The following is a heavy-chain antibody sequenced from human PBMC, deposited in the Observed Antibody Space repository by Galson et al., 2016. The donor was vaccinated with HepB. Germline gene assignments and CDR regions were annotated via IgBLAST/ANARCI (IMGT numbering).Heavy chain of an antibody. CDR1: GFTFRRYA. CDR3: TRDRTEHDIWTGRFDF. Sequence: SLRLSCAASGFTFRRYAMSWVRQSPGKGLEWLSYISSSSVAIYYGGSVRGRFTVSRDNAKNSLFLQMNSLRDDDTAIYYCTRDRTEHDIWTGRFDFWGQATSVIVSS. J-gene: IGHJ3*01. CDR2: ISSSSVAI. V-gene: IGHV3-48*02. D-gene: IGHD3-9*01.